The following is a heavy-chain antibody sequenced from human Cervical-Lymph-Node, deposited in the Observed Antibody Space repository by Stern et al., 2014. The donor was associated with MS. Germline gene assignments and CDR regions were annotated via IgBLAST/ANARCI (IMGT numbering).Heavy chain of an antibody. CDR3: TKGVGLYYDSPSES. J-gene: IGHJ5*02. CDR1: GFTFDDYG. CDR2: IEWNSGRL. D-gene: IGHD3-22*01. Sequence: EVQLVESGGGLVKPGRSLRLSCVTSGFTFDDYGMHWVRQVPGKGLEWASGIEWNSGRLGYADSVKGRFTISRDNAKNSLYLQMNSLRPEDTAFYYCTKGVGLYYDSPSESWGQGTLVTVSS. V-gene: IGHV3-9*01.